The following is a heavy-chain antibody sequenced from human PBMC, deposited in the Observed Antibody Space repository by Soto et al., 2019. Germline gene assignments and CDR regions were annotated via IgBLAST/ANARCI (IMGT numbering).Heavy chain of an antibody. CDR2: MNPKSGNI. CDR3: ARGVLLHYYYYYGMDV. Sequence: ASVKVSCKASGYTFMNYDINWVRQATGQGLEWMGWMNPKSGNIGYAQKFQGRVTMTRNTSISTAYMELSSLRSEDTAVYYCARGVLLHYYYYYGMDVWGQGTTVTVSS. V-gene: IGHV1-8*01. J-gene: IGHJ6*02. D-gene: IGHD3-3*01. CDR1: GYTFMNYD.